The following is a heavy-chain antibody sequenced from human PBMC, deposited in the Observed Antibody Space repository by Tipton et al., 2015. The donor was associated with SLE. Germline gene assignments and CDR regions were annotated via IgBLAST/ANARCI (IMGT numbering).Heavy chain of an antibody. CDR2: IYTSGST. CDR1: GGSISSYY. J-gene: IGHJ3*02. Sequence: TLSLTCTVSGGSISSYYWSWIRQPPGKGLEWIGYIYTSGSTNYNPSLKSRVTISVDTSKNQFSLKLSSVTAADTAVYYCARHGLSDTWGQGTMVTVSS. CDR3: ARHGLSDT. D-gene: IGHD2-8*01. V-gene: IGHV4-4*08.